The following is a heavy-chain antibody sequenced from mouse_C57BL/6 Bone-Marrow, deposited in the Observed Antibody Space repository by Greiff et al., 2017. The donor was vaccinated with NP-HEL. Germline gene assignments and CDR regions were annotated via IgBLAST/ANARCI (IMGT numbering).Heavy chain of an antibody. D-gene: IGHD1-1*01. J-gene: IGHJ3*01. CDR1: GYTFTSYG. CDR2: IYPRSGNT. V-gene: IGHV1-81*01. CDR3: AKISYYGSIAY. Sequence: VQLQQPGAELARPGASVKLSCKASGYTFTSYGIRWVKQRTGQGLEWIGEIYPRSGNTYYNEKFKGKATLTADKSSRPAYMELRRLTSEDSAVYFFAKISYYGSIAYWGQGTLVTVSA.